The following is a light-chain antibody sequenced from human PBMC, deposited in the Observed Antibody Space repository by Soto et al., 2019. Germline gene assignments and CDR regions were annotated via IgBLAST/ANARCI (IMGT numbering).Light chain of an antibody. J-gene: IGKJ5*01. CDR2: GTS. CDR1: QSVSSSY. Sequence: EIVLTQSPGTLSLSPGERATLSCRASQSVSSSYLAWYQQKPAQAPRLXXYGTSTRATGIPARFSGSGSGTNFTLTISRLEPEDFAVYHCQQRSNWPLITFGQGTRLEIK. CDR3: QQRSNWPLIT. V-gene: IGKV3D-20*02.